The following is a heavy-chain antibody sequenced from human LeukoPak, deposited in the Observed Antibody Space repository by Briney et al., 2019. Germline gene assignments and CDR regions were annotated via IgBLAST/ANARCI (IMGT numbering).Heavy chain of an antibody. J-gene: IGHJ4*02. V-gene: IGHV1-8*01. CDR3: ARVQRVTFPLKYYFDY. CDR2: MSPNSGNT. Sequence: GASVKVSCKASGYTFTTYDINWVRQATGQGLEWMGWMSPNSGNTGYAQKFQDRVTMTRDSSMSTAYMELSSLRSEDTAVYYCARVQRVTFPLKYYFDYWGQGTLVTVSS. CDR1: GYTFTTYD. D-gene: IGHD3-10*01.